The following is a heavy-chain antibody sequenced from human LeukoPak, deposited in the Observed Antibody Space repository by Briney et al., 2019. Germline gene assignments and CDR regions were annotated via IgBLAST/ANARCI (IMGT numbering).Heavy chain of an antibody. CDR3: ARFRDLFDY. V-gene: IGHV4-39*01. D-gene: IGHD5-24*01. Sequence: SGTLSLTCTVSGGSISSSSYYWGWIRQPPGKGLEWIGSIYYSGSTYYNPSLKSRVTISVDTSKNQFSLKLSSVTAADTAVYYCARFRDLFDYWGQGTLVTVSS. CDR1: GGSISSSSYY. CDR2: IYYSGST. J-gene: IGHJ4*02.